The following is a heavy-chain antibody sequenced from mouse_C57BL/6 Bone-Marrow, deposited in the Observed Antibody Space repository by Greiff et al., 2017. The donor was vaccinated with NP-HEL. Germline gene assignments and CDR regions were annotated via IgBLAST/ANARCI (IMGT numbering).Heavy chain of an antibody. J-gene: IGHJ1*03. D-gene: IGHD1-1*01. CDR2: IYPGSGST. Sequence: QVQLQQPGAELVKPGASVKMSCKASGYTFTSYWITWVKQRPGHGLEWIGDIYPGSGSTTYNEKFKSKATLTVDQSSSTAYMQLSSLTSEDSAVYYCERDTTVVATNYWYFDVWGTGTTVTVSS. CDR3: ERDTTVVATNYWYFDV. V-gene: IGHV1-55*01. CDR1: GYTFTSYW.